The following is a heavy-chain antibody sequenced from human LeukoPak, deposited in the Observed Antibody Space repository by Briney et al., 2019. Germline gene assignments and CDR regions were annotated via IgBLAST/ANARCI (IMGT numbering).Heavy chain of an antibody. V-gene: IGHV1-69*13. Sequence: ASVKVSCKASGGTFSSYAISWVRQAPGQGLEWMGGIISIFGTANYAQKFQGRVTITADESTSTAYMELSSLRSEDTAVYYCATGYCSSTSCYTFNYYYYMDVWGKGTTVTVSS. CDR3: ATGYCSSTSCYTFNYYYYMDV. D-gene: IGHD2-2*02. CDR2: IISIFGTA. J-gene: IGHJ6*03. CDR1: GGTFSSYA.